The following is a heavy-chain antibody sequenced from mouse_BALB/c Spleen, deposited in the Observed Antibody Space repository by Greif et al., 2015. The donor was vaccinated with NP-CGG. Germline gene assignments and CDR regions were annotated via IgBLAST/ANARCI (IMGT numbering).Heavy chain of an antibody. J-gene: IGHJ4*01. V-gene: IGHV1-84*02. D-gene: IGHD4-1*01. CDR3: ARRTGTEAMDY. Sequence: VQLQQSGPELVKPGASVKISCKASGYTFTDYYINWVKQKPGQGLEWIGWIYPGSGNTKYNEKFKGKATLTVDTSSSTAYRQFSSLTSEDTAVYFCARRTGTEAMDYWGQGTSVTVSS. CDR2: IYPGSGNT. CDR1: GYTFTDYY.